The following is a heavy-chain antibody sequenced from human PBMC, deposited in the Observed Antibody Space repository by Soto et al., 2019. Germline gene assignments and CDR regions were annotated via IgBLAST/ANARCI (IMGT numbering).Heavy chain of an antibody. Sequence: QVRLVESGGGVVQPGRSLRLSCTASGFSFSSYAMYWFRQPPGKGLEWVAVISKDGMNKNYAESVKGRVTVSRDNANYSVDLQLNSLRGEDTAMYYCARDMYSSDYFVKWFEPWGQGTLVTVSS. V-gene: IGHV3-30*04. CDR2: ISKDGMNK. D-gene: IGHD6-19*01. J-gene: IGHJ5*02. CDR3: ARDMYSSDYFVKWFEP. CDR1: GFSFSSYA.